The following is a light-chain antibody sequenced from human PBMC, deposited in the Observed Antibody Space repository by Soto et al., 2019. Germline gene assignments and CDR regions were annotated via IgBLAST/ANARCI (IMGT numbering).Light chain of an antibody. Sequence: EIVMTQSPATLSVSPGERATLSCRASQSAHNNLAWYQQKPGQAPRLLIYLTSTRATGVPARFSGSGSGTDFTLTISSLQSEDFAFYYCQQRSNWPPYTFGQGTKLEIK. CDR2: LTS. CDR3: QQRSNWPPYT. J-gene: IGKJ2*01. V-gene: IGKV3-15*01. CDR1: QSAHNN.